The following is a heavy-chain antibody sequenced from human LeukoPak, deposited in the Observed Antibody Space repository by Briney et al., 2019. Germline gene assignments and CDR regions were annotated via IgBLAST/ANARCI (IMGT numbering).Heavy chain of an antibody. CDR2: MSYDGSNK. CDR3: AKSRSDFDY. J-gene: IGHJ4*02. Sequence: GGSLRLSCAASGFTFSSYDMHWVRQAPGKGLEWVAVMSYDGSNKYYADSVKGRFTISRDNPKNTLYLQMNSLRTEDTAVYYCAKSRSDFDYWGQGTLVTVSS. CDR1: GFTFSSYD. V-gene: IGHV3-30*18.